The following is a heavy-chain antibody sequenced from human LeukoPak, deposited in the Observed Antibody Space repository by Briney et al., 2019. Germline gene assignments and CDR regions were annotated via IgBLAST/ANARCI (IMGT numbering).Heavy chain of an antibody. CDR2: TYFRSKWYS. Sequence: SQTPSVTCAISGDSVSSNSAAWNWIRQSPSRGLEWLGRTYFRSKWYSDYTMSVKGRITINGDASKNQFSLQLNSVTPEDTAVYFCARSIPATGNNFDYSGQGTRVTVSS. CDR1: GDSVSSNSAA. CDR3: ARSIPATGNNFDY. V-gene: IGHV6-1*01. J-gene: IGHJ4*02. D-gene: IGHD6-13*01.